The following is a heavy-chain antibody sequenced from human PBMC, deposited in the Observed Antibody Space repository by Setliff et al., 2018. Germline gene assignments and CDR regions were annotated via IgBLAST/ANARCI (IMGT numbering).Heavy chain of an antibody. CDR1: GFIFKNYI. CDR3: ARAVTIFGVVTPIYFYYMDV. D-gene: IGHD3-3*01. CDR2: ISGSSSDI. Sequence: GESLRLSCAASGFIFKNYIMTWVRQAPGKGLEWVASISGSSSDIYYADSVKGRFSISRDNAKNSLYLQMNSLRAEDTALFYCARAVTIFGVVTPIYFYYMDVWGKGTTVTVS. V-gene: IGHV3-21*01. J-gene: IGHJ6*03.